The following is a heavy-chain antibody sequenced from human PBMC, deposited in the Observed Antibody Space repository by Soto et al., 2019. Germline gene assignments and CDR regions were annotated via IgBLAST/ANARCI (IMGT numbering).Heavy chain of an antibody. J-gene: IGHJ4*02. CDR2: MNPHSGHT. CDR1: GYTFTSHD. Sequence: QVQLVQSGAEVKKPGASVKVSCKASGYTFTSHDINWMRQATGQGLEWMGWMNPHSGHTNYAQKYKGERTTTGDTSRRTAYRKLTSQRSEDTAVYYCASDMSTTGGQGTLVTVAS. D-gene: IGHD2-2*01. V-gene: IGHV1-8*01. CDR3: ASDMSTT.